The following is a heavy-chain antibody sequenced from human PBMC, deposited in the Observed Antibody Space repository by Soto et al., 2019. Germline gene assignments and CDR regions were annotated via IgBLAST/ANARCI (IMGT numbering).Heavy chain of an antibody. D-gene: IGHD2-15*01. V-gene: IGHV1-18*01. J-gene: IGHJ6*02. CDR3: ARSLRVVVAATGGYGMDV. Sequence: ASLKVSCKASGYTFTSYGIIWVRQAPGQGLEWMGWISAYNGNTNYAQKLQGRVTMTTDTSTSTAYMELRSLRSGDTAVYYCARSLRVVVAATGGYGMDVWGQGTTVTVSS. CDR1: GYTFTSYG. CDR2: ISAYNGNT.